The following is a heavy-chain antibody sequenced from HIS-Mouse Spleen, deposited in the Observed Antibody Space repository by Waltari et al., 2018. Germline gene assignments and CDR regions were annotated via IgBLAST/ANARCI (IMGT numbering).Heavy chain of an antibody. CDR2: ISYDGSNK. Sequence: QVQLVESGGGVVQPGRSLRLPCAASGFTCSSYGMHWVRQAPGKGLEWVAVISYDGSNKYYADSVKGRFTISRDNSKNTLYLQMNSLRAEDTAVYYCAKDRGSQFDYWGQGTLVTVSS. CDR1: GFTCSSYG. V-gene: IGHV3-30*18. D-gene: IGHD1-26*01. J-gene: IGHJ4*02. CDR3: AKDRGSQFDY.